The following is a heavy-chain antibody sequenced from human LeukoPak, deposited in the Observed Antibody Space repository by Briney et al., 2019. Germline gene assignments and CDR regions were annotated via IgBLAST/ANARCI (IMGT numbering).Heavy chain of an antibody. V-gene: IGHV3-30*02. CDR1: GFTFNTYG. CDR3: ARRAGAYSHPYDY. CDR2: IRYDGSNE. J-gene: IGHJ4*02. Sequence: PGGSLRLSCAASGFTFNTYGMHWVRQAPGKGLEWVAFIRYDGSNECYADSVKGRFTISRDNSKNTLYLQMNSLRAEDTAVYYCARRAGAYSHPYDYWGQGTLVTVSS. D-gene: IGHD4/OR15-4a*01.